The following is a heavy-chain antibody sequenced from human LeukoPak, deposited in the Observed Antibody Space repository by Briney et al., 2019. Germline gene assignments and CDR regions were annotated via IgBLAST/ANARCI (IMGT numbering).Heavy chain of an antibody. CDR3: AKDRGYGGNLDYYGMDV. J-gene: IGHJ6*02. D-gene: IGHD4-23*01. CDR2: ISGSGGST. Sequence: PRGSLRLSCAASGFTFTTYVLNWVRQAPGKGLEWVSGISGSGGSTYYADSVKGRFTISRDNSKDTMYLQMNSLRAEDTAIYYCAKDRGYGGNLDYYGMDVWGQGTTVTVSS. CDR1: GFTFTTYV. V-gene: IGHV3-23*01.